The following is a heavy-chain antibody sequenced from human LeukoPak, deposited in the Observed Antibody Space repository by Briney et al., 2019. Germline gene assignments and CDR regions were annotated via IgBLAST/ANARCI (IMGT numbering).Heavy chain of an antibody. CDR2: INHSGST. Sequence: SETLSLTCAVYGGSFSGYYWSWIRQPPGKGLEWIGEINHSGSTNYNPSLKSRVTISVDTSKNQFSLKLSSVTAADTAVYYCARGGGDFYFDYWGHGTLVTVSS. D-gene: IGHD3-3*01. CDR3: ARGGGDFYFDY. V-gene: IGHV4-34*01. CDR1: GGSFSGYY. J-gene: IGHJ4*01.